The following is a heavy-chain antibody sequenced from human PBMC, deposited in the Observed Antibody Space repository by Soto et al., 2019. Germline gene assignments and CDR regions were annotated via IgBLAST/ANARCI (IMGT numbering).Heavy chain of an antibody. Sequence: LRLSCAASGFTFRNYAMSWVRQPPGKGLEWVSAISGSGGSTYYADSVKGRFTISRDNSKNMLYLQMNSVRAEDTAVYYCAKDYYDSSGYSYFDYWGQGTQVTVSS. J-gene: IGHJ4*02. CDR3: AKDYYDSSGYSYFDY. D-gene: IGHD3-22*01. V-gene: IGHV3-23*01. CDR2: ISGSGGST. CDR1: GFTFRNYA.